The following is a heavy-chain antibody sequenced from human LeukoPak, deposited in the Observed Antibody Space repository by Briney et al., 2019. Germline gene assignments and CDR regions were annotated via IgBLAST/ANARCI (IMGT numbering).Heavy chain of an antibody. Sequence: PGGSLRLSCAASGFTFSSYWMSWVRQASGKGLEWVANIKQDGSEKYYVDSVKGRFTISRDNAKNSLYLQMNSLRAEDTAVYYCARAKVTMVRGVIITPYYYYYMDVWGKGTTVTISS. CDR3: ARAKVTMVRGVIITPYYYYYMDV. J-gene: IGHJ6*03. CDR2: IKQDGSEK. V-gene: IGHV3-7*01. CDR1: GFTFSSYW. D-gene: IGHD3-10*01.